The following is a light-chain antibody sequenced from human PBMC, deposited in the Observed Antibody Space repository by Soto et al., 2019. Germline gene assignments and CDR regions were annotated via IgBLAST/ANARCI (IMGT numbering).Light chain of an antibody. Sequence: IQVTPSPSSMSASVGDSVTITCRTSQPISDYLNWYQQKPGKAPILLIYASSSLQSGVPSRFSGSGSRTDFTLTIRSMEPEDFATYYCQQSYSTPTFCQGTKVDIK. J-gene: IGKJ2*01. V-gene: IGKV1-39*01. CDR3: QQSYSTPT. CDR2: ASS. CDR1: QPISDY.